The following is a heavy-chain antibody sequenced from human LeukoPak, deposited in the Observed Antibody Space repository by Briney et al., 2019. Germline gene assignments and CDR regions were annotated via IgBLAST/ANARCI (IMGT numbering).Heavy chain of an antibody. Sequence: SETLSLTCTVSGVSISSGGYYWSWIRQHPGKGLEWIGYIYYSGSTYYNPSLKSRVTISVDTSKNQFSLKLSSVTAADTAVYYCARALSDILTGYYFDYWGQGTLVTVSS. V-gene: IGHV4-31*03. CDR1: GVSISSGGYY. D-gene: IGHD3-9*01. CDR3: ARALSDILTGYYFDY. J-gene: IGHJ4*02. CDR2: IYYSGST.